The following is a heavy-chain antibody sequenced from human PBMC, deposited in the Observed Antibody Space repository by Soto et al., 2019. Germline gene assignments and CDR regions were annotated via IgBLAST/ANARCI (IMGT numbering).Heavy chain of an antibody. CDR3: ARHPTYYDILTGYYVYYFDY. Sequence: SETLSLTCTVSGGSISSYYWSWIRQPPGKGLEWIGYIYYSGSTNYNPSLKSGVTISVDTSKNQFSLKLSSVTAADTAVYYCARHPTYYDILTGYYVYYFDYWGQGTLVTVS. V-gene: IGHV4-59*08. D-gene: IGHD3-9*01. CDR1: GGSISSYY. J-gene: IGHJ4*02. CDR2: IYYSGST.